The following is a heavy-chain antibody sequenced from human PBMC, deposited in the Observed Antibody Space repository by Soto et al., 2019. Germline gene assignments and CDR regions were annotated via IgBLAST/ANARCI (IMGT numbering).Heavy chain of an antibody. CDR3: ARDPGLFRYYGMDV. CDR1: GFTFSSYS. Sequence: GGSLRLSCAASGFTFSSYSMNWVRQAPGKGLEWVSSISSSSSYIYYADSVKGRFTISRDNAKNSLYLQMNSLRAEDMAVYYCARDPGLFRYYGMDVWGQGTTVTVSS. J-gene: IGHJ6*02. V-gene: IGHV3-21*01. CDR2: ISSSSSYI.